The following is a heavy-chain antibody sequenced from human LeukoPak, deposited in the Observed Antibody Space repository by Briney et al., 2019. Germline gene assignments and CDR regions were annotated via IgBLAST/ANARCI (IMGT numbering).Heavy chain of an antibody. J-gene: IGHJ4*02. CDR3: TTYYYDSSGLDY. V-gene: IGHV3-15*01. Sequence: GGSLRLSCAASGFTFSNAWMSWVRQAPGKGLEWVGRIKSKTDGGTTDYAAPVKGRFTISRDDSKNTLYLRMNSLKTEDTAVYYCTTYYYDSSGLDYWGQGTLVTVSS. CDR1: GFTFSNAW. CDR2: IKSKTDGGTT. D-gene: IGHD3-22*01.